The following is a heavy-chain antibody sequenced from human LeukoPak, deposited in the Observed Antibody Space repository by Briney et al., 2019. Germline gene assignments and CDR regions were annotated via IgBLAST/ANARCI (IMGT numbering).Heavy chain of an antibody. CDR1: GYTFTSYD. V-gene: IGHV1-8*03. Sequence: ASVKVSCKASGYTFTSYDINWVRQATGQGLEWMGWMNPNSGNTGYAQKFQGRVTITRNTSISTAYMELSSLRSEDTAVYYCARGSIVGAMFDYWGQGTLVTVSS. D-gene: IGHD1-26*01. J-gene: IGHJ4*02. CDR2: MNPNSGNT. CDR3: ARGSIVGAMFDY.